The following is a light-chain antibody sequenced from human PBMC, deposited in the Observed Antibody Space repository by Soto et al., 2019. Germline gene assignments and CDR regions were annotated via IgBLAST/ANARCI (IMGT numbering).Light chain of an antibody. Sequence: DIQMTQSPSSLSASVGDRVTITCRASQSISSYLNWYQQKPGKAPKLLIYAASSLQSGVPSRFSGSGSGTDFTLTIISLQPEDFATYYCQQSYSTPRTFGQGTKREIK. V-gene: IGKV1-39*01. CDR3: QQSYSTPRT. CDR1: QSISSY. J-gene: IGKJ2*01. CDR2: AAS.